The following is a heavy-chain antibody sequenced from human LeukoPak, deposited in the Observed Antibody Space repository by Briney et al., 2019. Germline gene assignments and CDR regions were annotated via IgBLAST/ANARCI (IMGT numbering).Heavy chain of an antibody. CDR2: IYYSGST. V-gene: IGHV4-59*01. J-gene: IGHJ4*02. CDR1: GGSISSYY. Sequence: SETLPLTCTVSGGSISSYYWSWIRQPPGKGLEWIGYIYYSGSTNYNPSLKSRVTISVDTSKNQFSLKLSSVTAADTAVYYCAREHYSNLDYWGQGTLVTVSS. D-gene: IGHD4-4*01. CDR3: AREHYSNLDY.